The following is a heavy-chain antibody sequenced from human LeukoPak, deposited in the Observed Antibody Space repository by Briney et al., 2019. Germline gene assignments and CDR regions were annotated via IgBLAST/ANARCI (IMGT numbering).Heavy chain of an antibody. D-gene: IGHD3-22*01. CDR1: GFTFSSYV. Sequence: GGSLRLSCAASGFTFSSYVMSWVRLAPGKGLEWVSGISGSGGSTYYADSVKGRFTISRDNPKNTLYLQMNSLRAEDTAIYYCAKDKIYYDAWGQGTLVTVSS. V-gene: IGHV3-23*01. CDR3: AKDKIYYDA. J-gene: IGHJ5*02. CDR2: ISGSGGST.